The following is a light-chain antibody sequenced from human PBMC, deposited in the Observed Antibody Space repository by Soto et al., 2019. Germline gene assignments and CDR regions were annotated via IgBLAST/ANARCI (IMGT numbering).Light chain of an antibody. CDR1: SSNIGAGYD. CDR3: HSYNSSLSGYV. V-gene: IGLV1-40*01. Sequence: QAVVTQPPSVSGAPGQRVTISCTGGSSNIGAGYDVHWYQQLPGTAPKLLIYGNSNRPSGVPDRFSGSKSGTSASRAITGLQAEDEADYYCHSYNSSLSGYVFGTGTKVTVL. CDR2: GNS. J-gene: IGLJ1*01.